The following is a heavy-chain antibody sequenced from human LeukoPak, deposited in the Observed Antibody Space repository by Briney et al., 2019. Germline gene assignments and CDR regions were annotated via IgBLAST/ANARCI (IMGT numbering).Heavy chain of an antibody. Sequence: GGSLRLSCAASGFTFDDYGIRWVRQAPGKGLEWVAVIWYDGSNKYYADSVKGRFTISRDNSKNMLYLQMNSLRAEDTAVYYCARVKTVVVTATNAFDIWGQGTMVTVSS. J-gene: IGHJ3*02. V-gene: IGHV3-33*01. D-gene: IGHD2-21*02. CDR2: IWYDGSNK. CDR3: ARVKTVVVTATNAFDI. CDR1: GFTFDDYG.